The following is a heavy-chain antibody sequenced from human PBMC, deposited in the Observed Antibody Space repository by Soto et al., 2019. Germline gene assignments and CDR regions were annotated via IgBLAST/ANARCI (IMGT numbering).Heavy chain of an antibody. CDR1: GGSISRGGYS. CDR2: IYHSGYT. Sequence: QLQLQESGSGLVKPSQTLSLTCTVSGGSISRGGYSWNWLRQAPGKGLEWIGYIYHSGYTLYNPSLKGRVTISVDKSKNHFSLNLTSVTAADTAVYYCARDQLEGNWFDPWGQGTLVTVSS. CDR3: ARDQLEGNWFDP. D-gene: IGHD1-1*01. J-gene: IGHJ5*02. V-gene: IGHV4-30-2*01.